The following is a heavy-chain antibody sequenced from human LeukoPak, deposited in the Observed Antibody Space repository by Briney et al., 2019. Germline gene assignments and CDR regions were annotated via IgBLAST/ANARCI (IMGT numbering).Heavy chain of an antibody. CDR3: ARGEIAALWLAFDI. CDR1: GGTFSSYA. D-gene: IGHD6-6*01. CDR2: TIPIFGTA. V-gene: IGHV1-69*05. Sequence: ASVKVSCKASGGTFSSYAISWVRQAPGQGLEWMGGTIPIFGTANYAQKFQGRATITTDESASTAYMELSSLRSEDTAVYYCARGEIAALWLAFDIWGQGTMVTVSS. J-gene: IGHJ3*02.